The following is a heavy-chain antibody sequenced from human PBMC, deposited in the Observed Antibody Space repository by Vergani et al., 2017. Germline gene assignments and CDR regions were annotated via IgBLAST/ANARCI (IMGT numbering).Heavy chain of an antibody. Sequence: EVQLVESGGGLVKPGGSLRVSCAASGFTFSSYSMNWVRQAPGKGLEWVSSISSSSSYIYYADSVKGRFTISRDNAKNSRYLQMNSLRAEDKAVYYCAREGHLEGLLHWGQGTLVAVSS. J-gene: IGHJ4*02. CDR3: AREGHLEGLLH. CDR1: GFTFSSYS. CDR2: ISSSSSYI. V-gene: IGHV3-21*01. D-gene: IGHD2-21*01.